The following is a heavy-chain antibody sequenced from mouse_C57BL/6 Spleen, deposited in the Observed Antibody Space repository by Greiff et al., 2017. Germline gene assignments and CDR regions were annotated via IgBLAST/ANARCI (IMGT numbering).Heavy chain of an antibody. V-gene: IGHV1-54*01. Sequence: QVQLQQSGAELVRPGTSVKVSCKASGYAFTNYLIEWVKQRPGQGLEWIGVINPGSGGTNYNEKFKGKATLTADKSSSTAHMQLSSLTSEDSAVYFCARGRTGRDYAMDYWGQGTSVTVSS. CDR1: GYAFTNYL. D-gene: IGHD4-1*01. CDR3: ARGRTGRDYAMDY. CDR2: INPGSGGT. J-gene: IGHJ4*01.